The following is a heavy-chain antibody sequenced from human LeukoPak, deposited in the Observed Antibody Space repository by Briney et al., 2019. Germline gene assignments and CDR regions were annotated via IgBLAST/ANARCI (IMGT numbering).Heavy chain of an antibody. CDR1: GFTFTNYG. CDR3: ARNREWLLADY. J-gene: IGHJ4*02. V-gene: IGHV3-7*04. Sequence: GGSLRLSCAPSGFTFTNYGLSWVHQAPGKGLEWVANAKQDETEKHYADSVKGRFTISRDNAQNSLYLQMNSLRAEDTAVYFCARNREWLLADYWGQGTVVTVSS. D-gene: IGHD3-3*01. CDR2: AKQDETEK.